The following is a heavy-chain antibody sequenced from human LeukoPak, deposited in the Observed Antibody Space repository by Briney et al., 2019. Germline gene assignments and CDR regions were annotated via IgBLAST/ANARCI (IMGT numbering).Heavy chain of an antibody. CDR2: IYSGGST. CDR3: ARDTNRVFDAFDI. CDR1: GFTVSSNY. J-gene: IGHJ3*02. D-gene: IGHD1-14*01. V-gene: IGHV3-66*02. Sequence: PGGSLRLSCAASGFTVSSNYMSWVRQAPGKGLEWVSVIYSGGSTYYADSVKGRFTISRDNSKNTLYLQMNSLRAEDTAVYSCARDTNRVFDAFDIWGQGTMVTVSS.